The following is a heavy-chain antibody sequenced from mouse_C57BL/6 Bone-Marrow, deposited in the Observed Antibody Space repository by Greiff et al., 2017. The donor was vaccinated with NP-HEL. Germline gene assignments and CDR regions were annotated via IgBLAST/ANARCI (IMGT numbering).Heavy chain of an antibody. CDR1: GYTFTDYN. J-gene: IGHJ3*01. V-gene: IGHV1-18*01. D-gene: IGHD2-4*01. CDR3: ARGHDSAWFAY. CDR2: INPKNGGN. Sequence: VQLKESGPELVKPGASVKIPCKASGYTFTDYNMDWVKQSHGKSLEWIGDINPKNGGNIYNQKVKGKATLTVDKYSSTSYMELRSLTSEDTAVYYCARGHDSAWFAYWGQGTLVTVSA.